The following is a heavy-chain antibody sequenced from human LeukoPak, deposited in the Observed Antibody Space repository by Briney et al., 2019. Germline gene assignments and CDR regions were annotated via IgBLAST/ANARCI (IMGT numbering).Heavy chain of an antibody. D-gene: IGHD6-13*01. CDR1: GDTFIIND. Sequence: GASVKVSCKASGDTFIINDINWVRQATGQGLEWMGWMNPNIGNTGYAQKFQGRVTITRNISITTAYMEMTDLRSEDTAVYYCARVTAAGTWTFDIWVQGTTVTVSS. V-gene: IGHV1-8*02. J-gene: IGHJ3*02. CDR2: MNPNIGNT. CDR3: ARVTAAGTWTFDI.